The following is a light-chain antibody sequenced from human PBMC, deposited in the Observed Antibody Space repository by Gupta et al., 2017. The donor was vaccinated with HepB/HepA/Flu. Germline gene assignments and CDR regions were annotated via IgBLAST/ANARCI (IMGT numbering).Light chain of an antibody. J-gene: IGKJ5*01. V-gene: IGKV1-39*01. Sequence: DIQMTQSPSSLSASVGDRVTITSRASQSISSYLNWYQQKPGKAPKLLIYAASSLQSGVPSRFRGSGSGTDFTLTISSLQPEDFATYYCQQSYSTPAFGQWTRLEIK. CDR1: QSISSY. CDR3: QQSYSTPA. CDR2: AAS.